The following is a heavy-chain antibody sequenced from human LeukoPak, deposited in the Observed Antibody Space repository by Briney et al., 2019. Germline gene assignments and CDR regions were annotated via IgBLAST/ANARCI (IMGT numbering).Heavy chain of an antibody. Sequence: HAGGSLRLSCAASGFTFSSYGMHWVRQAPGKGLEWVAFIRYDGSNKYYADSVKGRFTISRVNSKNTLYLQMNSLRAEDTAVYYCAKVPAYYGSGSYYTYYYMDVWGKGTTVTVSS. CDR3: AKVPAYYGSGSYYTYYYMDV. CDR1: GFTFSSYG. J-gene: IGHJ6*03. CDR2: IRYDGSNK. D-gene: IGHD3-10*01. V-gene: IGHV3-30*02.